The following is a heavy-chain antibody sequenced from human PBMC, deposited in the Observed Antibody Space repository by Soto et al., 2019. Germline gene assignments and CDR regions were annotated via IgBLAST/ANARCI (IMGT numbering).Heavy chain of an antibody. V-gene: IGHV3-30-3*01. CDR1: GFTFSSYA. Sequence: QVQLVESGGGVVQPGRSLRLSCAASGFTFSSYAIHWVRQAPGKGLEWVAVISWDGGKKYEEDSVQGRFTISRDNSKNTLYLQMNSRRAEDTAGYYCARDGTNGYWGQGTLVTVSS. CDR2: ISWDGGKK. D-gene: IGHD2-8*01. J-gene: IGHJ4*02. CDR3: ARDGTNGY.